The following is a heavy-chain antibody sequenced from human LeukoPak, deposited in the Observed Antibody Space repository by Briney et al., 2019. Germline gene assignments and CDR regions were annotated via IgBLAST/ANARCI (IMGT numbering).Heavy chain of an antibody. CDR1: SGSISSSDYH. D-gene: IGHD2-2*01. CDR3: ARGYCSSTTCSGVGYMDV. Sequence: SETLSLTCTVSSGSISSSDYHWGWIRQPPGKGLEWMGSTHYSGSTYYNPSLKSRVTVSVDTSKNQFSLLLTSVTAADRAVYYCARGYCSSTTCSGVGYMDVWGRGTTVTVSS. V-gene: IGHV4-39*01. CDR2: THYSGST. J-gene: IGHJ6*03.